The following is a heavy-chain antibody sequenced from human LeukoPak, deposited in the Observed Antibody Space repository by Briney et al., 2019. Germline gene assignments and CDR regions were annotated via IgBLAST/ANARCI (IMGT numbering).Heavy chain of an antibody. CDR1: SGSFSGYY. CDR3: ARESSFEPGIVDY. Sequence: SETLSLTCAVYSGSFSGYYWTWILQSPGKGLEWIGEIDHSGSSGSTTYNPSLKSRVTISMDTSKNQFSLKLTSVTAADTAVYFCARESSFEPGIVDYWGQGTLVTVSS. J-gene: IGHJ4*02. CDR2: IDHSGSSGST. D-gene: IGHD1-26*01. V-gene: IGHV4-34*01.